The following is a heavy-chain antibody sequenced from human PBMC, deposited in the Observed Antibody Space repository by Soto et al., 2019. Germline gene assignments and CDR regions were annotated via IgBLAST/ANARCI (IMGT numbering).Heavy chain of an antibody. V-gene: IGHV3-33*01. Sequence: QVQLVESGGGVVQPGRSLRLSCAASGFTFSSYGMHWVRQAPGKGLEWVAVIWYDGSNKYYADSVKGRFTISRDNSKNTLYLQMNSLRAEDTAVYYCAVAEDCSSTSCYPTDHWGQGTLVTVSS. J-gene: IGHJ4*02. CDR1: GFTFSSYG. CDR3: AVAEDCSSTSCYPTDH. CDR2: IWYDGSNK. D-gene: IGHD2-2*01.